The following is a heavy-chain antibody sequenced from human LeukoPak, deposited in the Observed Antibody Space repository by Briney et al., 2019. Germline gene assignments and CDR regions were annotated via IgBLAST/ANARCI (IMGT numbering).Heavy chain of an antibody. CDR1: GGTFSSYA. D-gene: IGHD5-12*01. CDR3: ARDRGGSRGYSGYGY. Sequence: ASVKVSCKASGGTFSSYAISWVRQAPGQGLEWMGRIIPILGIANYAQKFQGRVTITADKSTSTAYMELSSLRSEDTAVYYCARDRGGSRGYSGYGYWGQGTLVTVSS. J-gene: IGHJ4*02. V-gene: IGHV1-69*04. CDR2: IIPILGIA.